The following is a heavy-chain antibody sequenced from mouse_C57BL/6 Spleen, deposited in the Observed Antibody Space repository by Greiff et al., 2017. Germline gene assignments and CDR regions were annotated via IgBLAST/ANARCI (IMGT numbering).Heavy chain of an antibody. D-gene: IGHD2-2*01. V-gene: IGHV1-82*01. CDR3: ARSPGSFWYFDV. Sequence: VQLQQSGPELVKPGASVKISCKASGYAFSSYWMNWVKQRPGKGLEWIGRIYPGDGDTNYNGKFKGKATMTADKYSSTAYMQLSSLTSEDSAVYFCARSPGSFWYFDVWGTGTTVTVSS. CDR2: IYPGDGDT. CDR1: GYAFSSYW. J-gene: IGHJ1*03.